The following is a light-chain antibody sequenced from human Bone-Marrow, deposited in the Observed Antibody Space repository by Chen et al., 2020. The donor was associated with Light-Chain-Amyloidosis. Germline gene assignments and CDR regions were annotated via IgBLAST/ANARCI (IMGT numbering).Light chain of an antibody. Sequence: QSALTQPPSASGSPGQSVTISCTGTSSDVGAYNYVSWYQQHPGEAPKLLIYEVTKRPSGVPDRFSGSKSGNTASLTVSGLQAEDEGEYYCNSSAGSNNFVVFGGGTKLNVL. CDR2: EVT. CDR3: NSSAGSNNFVV. J-gene: IGLJ2*01. CDR1: SSDVGAYNY. V-gene: IGLV2-8*01.